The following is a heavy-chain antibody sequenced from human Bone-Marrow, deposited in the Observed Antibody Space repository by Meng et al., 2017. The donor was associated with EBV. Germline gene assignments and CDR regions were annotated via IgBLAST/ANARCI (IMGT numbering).Heavy chain of an antibody. V-gene: IGHV3-11*01. CDR3: ARDYSGAID. Sequence: QVERVEFGGGLGEPGGSRRLSCAGYGFTFSDYYMSWCRQAPGKGLVWVSYISSSGSTIYYADSVKGRFTISRDNAKNSLYLQMNSLRAEDTAVYYCARDYSGAIDWGQGTLVTVSS. CDR2: ISSSGSTI. J-gene: IGHJ4*02. D-gene: IGHD5-12*01. CDR1: GFTFSDYY.